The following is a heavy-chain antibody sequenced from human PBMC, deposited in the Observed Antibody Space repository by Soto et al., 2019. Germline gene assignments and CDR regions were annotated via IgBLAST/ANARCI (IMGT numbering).Heavy chain of an antibody. Sequence: EVQLVESGGGLVKPGGSLRLSCAASGFTFSNARMSWVRQAPGKGLEWVGRIKSKTDGGTTDYAAPVKGRFTISRDDSKNTLYLQMNSLKTEDTAVYYCTTAAAGTGWFDPWGQGTLVTVSS. CDR2: IKSKTDGGTT. V-gene: IGHV3-15*01. CDR3: TTAAAGTGWFDP. D-gene: IGHD6-13*01. J-gene: IGHJ5*02. CDR1: GFTFSNAR.